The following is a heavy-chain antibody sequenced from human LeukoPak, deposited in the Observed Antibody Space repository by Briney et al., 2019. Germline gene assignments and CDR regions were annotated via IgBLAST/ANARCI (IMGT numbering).Heavy chain of an antibody. D-gene: IGHD6-6*01. J-gene: IGHJ6*02. CDR2: IYYSGST. CDR1: GGSISSGGYY. CDR3: ARGTRSDSSSSNYYYYGMDV. Sequence: SETLSLTCTVSGGSISSGGYYWSWIRQHPGKGLEWIGYIYYSGSTYYNPSLKSRVTISVDTSKNQFSLKLSSVTAADTAVYDCARGTRSDSSSSNYYYYGMDVWGQGTTVTVSS. V-gene: IGHV4-31*03.